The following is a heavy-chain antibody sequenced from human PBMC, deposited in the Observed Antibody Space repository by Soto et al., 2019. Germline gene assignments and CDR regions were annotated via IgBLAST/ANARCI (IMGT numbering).Heavy chain of an antibody. CDR1: GFTFSNAW. CDR2: IKSKTNGGTT. J-gene: IGHJ4*02. CDR3: TTGGPGYDFWSGYLG. D-gene: IGHD3-3*01. V-gene: IGHV3-15*07. Sequence: GGSLRLSCAASGFTFSNAWMNWVRQAPGKGLEWVGRIKSKTNGGTTDYAAPVKGRFTISRDDSENTLYLQMNNLKTEDTAVYYCTTGGPGYDFWSGYLGWGQGTLVTVSS.